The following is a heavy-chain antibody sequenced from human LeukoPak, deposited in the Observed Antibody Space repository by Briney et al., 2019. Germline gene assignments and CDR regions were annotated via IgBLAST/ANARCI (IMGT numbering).Heavy chain of an antibody. V-gene: IGHV4-61*02. CDR2: IYTSGST. J-gene: IGHJ4*02. Sequence: SETLSLTCTVSGVSISSGSFYWIWLRQPAGKGLEWIGRIYTSGSTNYDPSLKSRVTITVDTSENLFSIKRSSVTAAYTGVYYCARDRSSYCFDYWGQGTRVTVSS. CDR3: ARDRSSYCFDY. D-gene: IGHD6-19*01. CDR1: GVSISSGSFY.